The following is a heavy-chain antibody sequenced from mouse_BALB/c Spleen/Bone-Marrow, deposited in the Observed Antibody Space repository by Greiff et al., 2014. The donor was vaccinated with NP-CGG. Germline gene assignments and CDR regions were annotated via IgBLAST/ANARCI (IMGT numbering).Heavy chain of an antibody. J-gene: IGHJ3*01. D-gene: IGHD2-3*01. CDR3: ARYDGPAWFAY. V-gene: IGHV1S81*02. CDR1: GYTFTSYW. CDR2: INPSNGRT. Sequence: QVQLQQSGAELVKPGALVKLSCKASGYTFTSYWIHWVKLRPGHGLEWIGEINPSNGRTNYNEKFKNKATLTVDKSSSTAYIQLSSLTSEDSAVYYCARYDGPAWFAYWGQGTLVTVS.